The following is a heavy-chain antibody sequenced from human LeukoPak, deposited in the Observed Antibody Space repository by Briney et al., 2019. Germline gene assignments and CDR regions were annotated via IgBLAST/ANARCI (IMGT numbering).Heavy chain of an antibody. D-gene: IGHD3-22*01. J-gene: IGHJ5*02. V-gene: IGHV1-69*13. CDR3: ARARDWIVGDQNWFDP. CDR1: GGTFSSYA. CDR2: IIPIFGTA. Sequence: ASVKVSCKASGGTFSSYAISWVRQAPGQGLEWMGGIIPIFGTANYAQKFQGRVTITADESTSTAHMELSSLRSEDTAVYYCARARDWIVGDQNWFDPWGQGTLVIVSS.